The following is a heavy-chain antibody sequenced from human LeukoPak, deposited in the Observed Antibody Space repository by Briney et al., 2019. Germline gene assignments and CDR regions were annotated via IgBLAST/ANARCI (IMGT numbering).Heavy chain of an antibody. J-gene: IGHJ4*02. CDR1: GYTFTSYG. Sequence: ASVKVSCEASGYTFTSYGISWVRQAPGQGLEWMGWISAYNGNTNYAQKLQGRVTMTTDTSSSTAYMELRSLRSDDTAVYYCARGQCSGGSCYSLGHYDYWGQGTLVTVSS. D-gene: IGHD2-15*01. CDR3: ARGQCSGGSCYSLGHYDY. V-gene: IGHV1-18*01. CDR2: ISAYNGNT.